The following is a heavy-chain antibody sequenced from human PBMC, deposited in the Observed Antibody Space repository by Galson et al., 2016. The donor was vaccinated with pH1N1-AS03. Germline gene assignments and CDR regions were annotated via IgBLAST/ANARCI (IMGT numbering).Heavy chain of an antibody. CDR2: IAATGPT. CDR1: GFTVTRND. J-gene: IGHJ6*04. Sequence: SLRLSCAASGFTVTRNDMHWVRQATGKGLEWVSIIAATGPTHYADSGKGRFTISGEIPQNSLYLQMDSLRADDTSGDYCAGWGYISGTHGLDVWGKGTTVTVSS. V-gene: IGHV3-13*01. CDR3: AGWGYISGTHGLDV. D-gene: IGHD5-12*01.